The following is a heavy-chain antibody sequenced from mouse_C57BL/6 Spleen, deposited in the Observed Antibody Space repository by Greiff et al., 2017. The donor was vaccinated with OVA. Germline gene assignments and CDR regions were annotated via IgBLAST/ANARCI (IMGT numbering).Heavy chain of an antibody. CDR3: ARWGDYDEGDYFDD. Sequence: EVQLVESGGGLVKPGGSLKLSCAASGFTFSSYAMSWVRQTPEKRLEWVATISDGGSYTYYPDNVKGRFTISRDNAKNNLYLQMSHLKSEDTAMYYCARWGDYDEGDYFDDWGQGTTLTVSS. D-gene: IGHD2-4*01. V-gene: IGHV5-4*01. CDR2: ISDGGSYT. CDR1: GFTFSSYA. J-gene: IGHJ2*01.